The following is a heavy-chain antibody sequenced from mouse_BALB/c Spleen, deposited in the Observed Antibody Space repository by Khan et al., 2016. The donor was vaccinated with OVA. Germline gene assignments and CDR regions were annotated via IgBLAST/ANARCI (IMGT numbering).Heavy chain of an antibody. CDR3: ARSNGNYWFTY. CDR2: LNTYTGEP. Sequence: QIQLVQSGPELKKPGETVKISCKASGYTFTNYGMNWVKQAPGKGIKWMGWLNTYTGEPTYADDFKGRFAFSLETSASTAYLQSNNLKNEDTATCFCARSNGNYWFTYWGQGTLVTVSA. V-gene: IGHV9-3-1*01. CDR1: GYTFTNYG. J-gene: IGHJ3*01. D-gene: IGHD2-1*01.